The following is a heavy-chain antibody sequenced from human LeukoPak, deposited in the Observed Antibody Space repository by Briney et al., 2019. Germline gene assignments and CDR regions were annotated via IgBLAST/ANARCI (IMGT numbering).Heavy chain of an antibody. CDR3: ARDRRHAFDI. Sequence: PGGSLRLSCAASGFTFSNNAMSWVRQAPGKELEWVSATSTSGGSAYYADSVKGRFTISRDNSKNTLYLQMNSLRAEDTAVYYCARDRRHAFDIWGQGTMVTVSS. CDR1: GFTFSNNA. CDR2: TSTSGGSA. V-gene: IGHV3-23*01. J-gene: IGHJ3*02.